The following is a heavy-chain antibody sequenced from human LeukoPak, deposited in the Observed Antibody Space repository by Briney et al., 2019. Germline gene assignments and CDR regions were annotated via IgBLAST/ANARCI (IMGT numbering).Heavy chain of an antibody. V-gene: IGHV4-34*01. D-gene: IGHD3-10*01. Sequence: PSETLSLTCAVYGGSFSGYYWSWIRQPPGKGLEWIGEINHSGSTNYNPSLKSRVTISVDTSKNQFSLKLSSVTAADTAVYYCARSKKSSGLRQGDAFDIWGQGTMVTVSS. CDR3: ARSKKSSGLRQGDAFDI. J-gene: IGHJ3*02. CDR1: GGSFSGYY. CDR2: INHSGST.